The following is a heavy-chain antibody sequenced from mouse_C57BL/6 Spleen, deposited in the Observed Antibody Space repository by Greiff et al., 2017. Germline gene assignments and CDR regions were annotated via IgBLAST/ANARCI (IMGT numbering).Heavy chain of an antibody. CDR1: GFSLTSYG. D-gene: IGHD6-1*01. CDR2: IWSGGST. J-gene: IGHJ4*01. CDR3: ASLCSNYYAVDY. V-gene: IGHV2-2*02. Sequence: QVQLQQSGPGLVQPSQSLSITCTVSGFSLTSYGVHWVRQSPGKGLEWLGVIWSGGSTDYNAAFISRLSISKNNSKSQVFFKMYSLQANDTAKEYWASLCSNYYAVDYWGQGTSVTVSS.